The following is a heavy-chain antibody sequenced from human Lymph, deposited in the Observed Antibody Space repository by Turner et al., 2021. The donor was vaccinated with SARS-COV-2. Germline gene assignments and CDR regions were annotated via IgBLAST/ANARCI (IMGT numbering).Heavy chain of an antibody. D-gene: IGHD4-17*01. CDR1: VFTVSSNY. V-gene: IGHV3-53*01. CDR3: ARVLPYGDYFDY. Sequence: EVQLVESGGGLIQPGGSLRLSCAASVFTVSSNYMSWVRQARGKGLEWVSVIYSGGSTYCADSVKGRFTITGDNSKNTLYLQMNSLRAEDTAVYYCARVLPYGDYFDYWGQGTLVTVSS. J-gene: IGHJ4*02. CDR2: IYSGGST.